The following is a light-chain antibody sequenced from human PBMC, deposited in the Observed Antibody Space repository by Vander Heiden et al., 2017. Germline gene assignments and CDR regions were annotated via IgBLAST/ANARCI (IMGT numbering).Light chain of an antibody. Sequence: QMTQSPSTLSASVGDSATITCRGSQSISSWSAWYQQKPGKAPKLLIYDAYSLESGVPSRCSGSGSRTEFTLTISSLQPDDFATYYCQQYNSYSYTFGQGTKLEIK. J-gene: IGKJ2*01. V-gene: IGKV1-5*01. CDR2: DAY. CDR1: QSISSW. CDR3: QQYNSYSYT.